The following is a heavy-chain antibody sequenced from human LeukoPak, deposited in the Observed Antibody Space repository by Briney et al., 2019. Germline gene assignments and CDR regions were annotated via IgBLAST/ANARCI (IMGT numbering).Heavy chain of an antibody. J-gene: IGHJ4*02. CDR2: IFPIFGTA. D-gene: IGHD3-10*01. Sequence: ASVKVSCKASGGTFSSYGINWVRQAPGQGLEWMGGIFPIFGTADYARNFQGRVTISADASTSTAYMELSSLRSDDTAVYYCAREGSLSGSYSYWGQGTLVTVSS. CDR3: AREGSLSGSYSY. V-gene: IGHV1-69*13. CDR1: GGTFSSYG.